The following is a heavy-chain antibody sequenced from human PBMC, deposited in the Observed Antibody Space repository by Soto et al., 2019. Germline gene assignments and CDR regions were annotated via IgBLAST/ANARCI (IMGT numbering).Heavy chain of an antibody. V-gene: IGHV4-59*12. D-gene: IGHD3-10*01. CDR2: IYYSGST. J-gene: IGHJ6*02. CDR1: GGSISSYY. Sequence: SETLSLTCTVSGGSISSYYWSWIRQPPGKGLEWIGYIYYSGSTNYNPSLKSRVTISVDTSKNQFSLKLSSVTAADTAVYYCARGPGVKAPSQHYYYGMDVWGQGTTVTVSS. CDR3: ARGPGVKAPSQHYYYGMDV.